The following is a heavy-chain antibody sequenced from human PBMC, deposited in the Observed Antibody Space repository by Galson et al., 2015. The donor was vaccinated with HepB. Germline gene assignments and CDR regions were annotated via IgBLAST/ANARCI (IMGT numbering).Heavy chain of an antibody. CDR1: GFTVSSNY. CDR2: IYSGGSA. V-gene: IGHV3-53*04. J-gene: IGHJ4*02. CDR3: ASGPRGGATLY. Sequence: SLRLSCAASGFTVSSNYMSWVRQAPGKGLEWGSGIYSGGSAYSADSVKGRFTISRYHSKNTLYLQMNSLRVEDTAVYYCASGPRGGATLYWGQGTLVTVSS. D-gene: IGHD1-26*01.